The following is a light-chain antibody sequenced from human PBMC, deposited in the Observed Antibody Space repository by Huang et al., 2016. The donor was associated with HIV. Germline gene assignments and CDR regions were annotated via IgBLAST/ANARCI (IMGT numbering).Light chain of an antibody. V-gene: IGKV3-15*01. CDR1: QSVSTN. CDR3: QQYTNWPPYS. CDR2: AAS. Sequence: EIVMTPSPATLSVSPGERATLSCRASQSVSTNLAWYQQRPGQAPRLLIYAASTRATGIPARFSGSGSGTEFTLTISSLQSEDFAVYYCQQYTNWPPYSFGQGTMVEIK. J-gene: IGKJ2*03.